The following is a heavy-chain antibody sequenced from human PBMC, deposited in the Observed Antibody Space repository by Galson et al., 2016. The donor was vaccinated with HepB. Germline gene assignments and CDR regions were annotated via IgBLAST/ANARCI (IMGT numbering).Heavy chain of an antibody. CDR1: GFTFSSYA. V-gene: IGHV3-23*01. Sequence: SLRLSCAASGFTFSSYAMSWVRQAPGKGLDWVSTISGGGGNTYHADSVKGRFTISRDNSKNTMYLQMNSLRAEDTAVYYCARSDYFGSGSYPDYWGQGTLVTVSS. J-gene: IGHJ4*02. D-gene: IGHD3-10*01. CDR2: ISGGGGNT. CDR3: ARSDYFGSGSYPDY.